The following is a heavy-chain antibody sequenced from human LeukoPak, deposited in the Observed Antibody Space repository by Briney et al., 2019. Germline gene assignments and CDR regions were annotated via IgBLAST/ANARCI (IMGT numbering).Heavy chain of an antibody. J-gene: IGHJ4*02. Sequence: GGSLRLSCAASGFTFNNYVMSWVRQALGKGLEWVSGIDYSGGNTNYADSVLGRFTVSRDNSKNTLYLQMNSLRAEDTAVYYCVATRVCGGVLLRPNCLYFENWGQGTLVSVSS. CDR2: IDYSGGNT. D-gene: IGHD3-10*01. CDR1: GFTFNNYV. CDR3: VATRVCGGVLLRPNCLYFEN. V-gene: IGHV3-23*01.